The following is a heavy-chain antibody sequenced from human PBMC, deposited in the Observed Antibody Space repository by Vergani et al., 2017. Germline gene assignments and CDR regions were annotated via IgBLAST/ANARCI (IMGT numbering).Heavy chain of an antibody. D-gene: IGHD6-19*01. J-gene: IGHJ6*03. V-gene: IGHV1-46*01. CDR1: GYTFTGYY. CDR3: ARDCSSGWYGRYYYYMDV. CDR2: INPSGGST. Sequence: QVQLVQSGAEVKKPGASVKVSCKASGYTFTGYYMHWVRQAPGQGLEWMGIINPSGGSTSYAQKFQGRVTMTRDTSTSTVYMELSSLRSEDTAVYYCARDCSSGWYGRYYYYMDVWGKGTTVTVSS.